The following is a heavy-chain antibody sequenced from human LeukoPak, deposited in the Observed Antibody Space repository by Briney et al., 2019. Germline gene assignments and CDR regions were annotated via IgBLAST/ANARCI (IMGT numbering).Heavy chain of an antibody. D-gene: IGHD6-19*01. J-gene: IGHJ6*03. CDR3: ARVRVAGTNYMDV. CDR1: GGSISSGSYY. CDR2: IYTSGST. V-gene: IGHV4-61*02. Sequence: SETLSLTCTVSGGSISSGSYYWSWIRQPAGKGPEWIGRIYTSGSTNYNPSLKGRVTISVDTSKNQFSLKLSSVTAADTAVYYCARVRVAGTNYMDVWGKGTTVTVSS.